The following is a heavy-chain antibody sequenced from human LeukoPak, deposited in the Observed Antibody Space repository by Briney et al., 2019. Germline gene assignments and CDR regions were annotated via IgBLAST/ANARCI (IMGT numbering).Heavy chain of an antibody. V-gene: IGHV4-31*03. Sequence: TTSETLSLTCTVSGGSISSGGYYWSWIRQHPGKGLEWSGYIYYSGSIYYNPSLKSRVTISVDTSKNQFSLKLSSVTAADTAVYYCARRSTGAAGTDWFDPWGQGTLVTVSS. CDR2: IYYSGSI. CDR1: GGSISSGGYY. J-gene: IGHJ5*02. D-gene: IGHD6-19*01. CDR3: ARRSTGAAGTDWFDP.